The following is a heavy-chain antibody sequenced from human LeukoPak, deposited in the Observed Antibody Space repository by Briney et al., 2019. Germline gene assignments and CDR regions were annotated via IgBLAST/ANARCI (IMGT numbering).Heavy chain of an antibody. D-gene: IGHD3-10*01. CDR3: ARRPPTYYYGSGSGASDY. CDR1: GGTFSSYA. V-gene: IGHV1-69*13. J-gene: IGHJ4*02. Sequence: SVKVSCKASGGTFSSYAISWVRQAPGQGLEWMGGIIPIFGTANYAQKFQGRVTITADESTSTAYMELSSLRSEDTAVYYCARRPPTYYYGSGSGASDYWGQGTLVTVSS. CDR2: IIPIFGTA.